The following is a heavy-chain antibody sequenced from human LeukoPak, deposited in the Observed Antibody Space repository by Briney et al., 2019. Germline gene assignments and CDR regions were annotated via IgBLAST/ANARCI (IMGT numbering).Heavy chain of an antibody. J-gene: IGHJ4*02. CDR2: IHYSGSS. Sequence: SETLSPTCTVSGVSITTYYWSWIRQPPGKGLEWIGYIHYSGSSSYNPTPKSRVTISVDMSRNQFSLKLSSVTAADTAVYYCARGRDGYQGWGQGTLVTVSS. D-gene: IGHD5-24*01. CDR1: GVSITTYY. V-gene: IGHV4-59*01. CDR3: ARGRDGYQG.